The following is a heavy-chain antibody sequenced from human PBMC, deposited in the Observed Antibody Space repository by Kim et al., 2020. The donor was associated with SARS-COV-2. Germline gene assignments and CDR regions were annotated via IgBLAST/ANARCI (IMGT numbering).Heavy chain of an antibody. V-gene: IGHV3-49*03. CDR1: GFTFGDYA. D-gene: IGHD5-12*01. CDR3: TTVDIVATIPPLYYYYYGMDV. J-gene: IGHJ6*02. Sequence: GGSLRLSCTASGFTFGDYAMSWFRQAPGKGLEWVGFIRSKAYGGTTEYAASVKGRFTISRDDSKSIAYLQMNSLKTEDTAVYYCTTVDIVATIPPLYYYYYGMDVWGQGTTVTVSS. CDR2: IRSKAYGGTT.